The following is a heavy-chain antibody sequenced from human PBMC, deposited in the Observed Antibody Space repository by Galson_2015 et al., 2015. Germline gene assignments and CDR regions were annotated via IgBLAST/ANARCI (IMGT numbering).Heavy chain of an antibody. CDR2: IWYDGSNK. D-gene: IGHD6-19*01. CDR3: ARDRGIAVAGTIDYFDY. V-gene: IGHV3-33*01. J-gene: IGHJ4*02. Sequence: LRLSCAASGFTFSSYGLHWVRPAPGTGLEWVAVIWYDGSNKYYADSVKGRFTISRDNSKNTLYLQMNSLRAEDTAVYYCARDRGIAVAGTIDYFDYWGQGTLVTVSS. CDR1: GFTFSSYG.